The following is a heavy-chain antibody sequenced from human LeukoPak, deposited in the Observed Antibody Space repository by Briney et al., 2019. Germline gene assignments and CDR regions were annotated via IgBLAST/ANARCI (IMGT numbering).Heavy chain of an antibody. CDR2: IYYSGRT. D-gene: IGHD5-18*01. CDR3: ARGQKYRNGYTVTELGSGYFAY. Sequence: PSETLSLTCSVSGGSISSYYWNWIRQTPGKGLEWFGYIYYSGRTNYNPSLKSRVTISIDTSKNQFSLTLSSVTTADAAVYYCARGQKYRNGYTVTELGSGYFAYWGQGTLVTVSS. CDR1: GGSISSYY. J-gene: IGHJ4*02. V-gene: IGHV4-59*01.